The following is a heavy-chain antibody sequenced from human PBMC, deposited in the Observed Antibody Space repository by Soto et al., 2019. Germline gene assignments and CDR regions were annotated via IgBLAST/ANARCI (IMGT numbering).Heavy chain of an antibody. CDR1: GGSFSDYY. CDR3: ATQEVGGTYVYTFDP. D-gene: IGHD1-26*01. J-gene: IGHJ5*02. Sequence: SETLSLTCAVYGGSFSDYYWSWIRQPPGKGLEWIGEINHSGSTNYNPSLKSRVTISVDTSKNQFSLKLSSVTAADTAVYYCATQEVGGTYVYTFDPWGQGTLVTVSS. V-gene: IGHV4-34*01. CDR2: INHSGST.